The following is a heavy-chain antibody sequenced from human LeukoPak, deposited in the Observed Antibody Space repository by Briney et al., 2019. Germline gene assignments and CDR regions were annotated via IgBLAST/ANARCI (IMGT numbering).Heavy chain of an antibody. V-gene: IGHV3-21*01. Sequence: PGGSLRLSCAASGFTFSSYSMNWVRQAPGMGLEWVSSISSSSSYIYYADSVKGRFTISRDNAKNSLYLQMNSLRAEDTAVYYCARDKGITGRADYWGQGALVTVSS. CDR1: GFTFSSYS. J-gene: IGHJ4*02. CDR3: ARDKGITGRADY. CDR2: ISSSSSYI. D-gene: IGHD1-20*01.